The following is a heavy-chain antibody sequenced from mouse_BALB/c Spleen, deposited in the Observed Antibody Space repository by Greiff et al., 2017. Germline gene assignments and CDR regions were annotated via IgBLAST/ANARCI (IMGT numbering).Heavy chain of an antibody. J-gene: IGHJ1*01. CDR2: IDPANGNT. V-gene: IGHV14-3*02. D-gene: IGHD1-1*01. CDR3: ARGSYWYFDV. CDR1: GFNIKDTY. Sequence: EVKLMESGAELVKPGASVKLSCTASGFNIKDTYMHWVKQRPEQGLEWIGRIDPANGNTKYDPKFQGKATITADTSSNTAYLQLSSLTSEDTAVYYCARGSYWYFDVWGAGTTVTVSS.